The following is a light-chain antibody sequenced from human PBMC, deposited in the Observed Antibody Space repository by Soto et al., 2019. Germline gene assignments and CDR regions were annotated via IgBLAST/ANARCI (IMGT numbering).Light chain of an antibody. V-gene: IGKV3-15*01. CDR3: QQYRSCPRT. Sequence: EIVRTQSPATLSVSPGGRATLSCRASQDVMYDLAWYQQKPGQAPRLLVYGASTRATDAPPRFRGSGSGTEFSLTISSLQSEDFATYYCQQYRSCPRTFGQGSRVEIK. CDR2: GAS. J-gene: IGKJ1*01. CDR1: QDVMYD.